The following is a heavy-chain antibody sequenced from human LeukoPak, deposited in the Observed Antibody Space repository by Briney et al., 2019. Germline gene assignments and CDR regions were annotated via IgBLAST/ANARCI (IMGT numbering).Heavy chain of an antibody. CDR3: AKDNGYDSSGYLG. CDR1: GFTFSSYA. D-gene: IGHD3-22*01. Sequence: GGPLRLSCAASGFTFSSYAMSWVRQAPGKGLEWVSAISGSGGSTYYADSVKGRFTISRDNSKNTLYLQMNSLRAEDTAVYYCAKDNGYDSSGYLGWGQGTLVTVSS. V-gene: IGHV3-23*01. J-gene: IGHJ4*02. CDR2: ISGSGGST.